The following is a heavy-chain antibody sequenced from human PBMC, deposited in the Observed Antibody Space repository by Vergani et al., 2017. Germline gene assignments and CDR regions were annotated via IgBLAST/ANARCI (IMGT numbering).Heavy chain of an antibody. CDR1: GFTFRSYA. V-gene: IGHV3-23*01. J-gene: IGHJ4*02. D-gene: IGHD6-13*01. CDR3: AKSLAAPGTSKPDY. CDR2: ISDSGGST. Sequence: EVQLLESGGGLVQPGGSLRLSCAASGFTFRSYAMSWVRQAPGQGLEWVSVISDSGGSTYYAASVKGRFTISRDNSKNTLYLQMNSLRAEDTAVYYCAKSLAAPGTSKPDYWGQGTLVTVSS.